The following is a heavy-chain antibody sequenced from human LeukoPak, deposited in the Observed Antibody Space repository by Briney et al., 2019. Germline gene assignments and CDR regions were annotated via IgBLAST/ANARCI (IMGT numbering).Heavy chain of an antibody. CDR3: AKDPPWVAPPNYMDV. J-gene: IGHJ6*03. CDR1: GFTFSSYW. V-gene: IGHV3-7*03. CDR2: IKQDGSEK. Sequence: AGGSLRLSCAASGFTFSSYWMSWVRQAPGKGLEGVANIKQDGSEKYYVDSVKGRFTISRDNAKNSLYLQMNSLRAEDTAVYYCAKDPPWVAPPNYMDVWGKGTTVTVSS. D-gene: IGHD6-6*01.